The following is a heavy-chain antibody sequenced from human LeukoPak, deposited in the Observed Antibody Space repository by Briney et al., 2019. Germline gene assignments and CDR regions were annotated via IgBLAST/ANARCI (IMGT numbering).Heavy chain of an antibody. J-gene: IGHJ3*01. Sequence: KPSETLSLTCSVSGDSISSSYWSWIRQPPGKGLEWIGNIYNSANTNYNPSLQSRVTMSVDTSKSQFSLQLTSVSAADTAVYYCARRFSSRSDGNGYYYGHGAFDVWGQGTLVTVSS. CDR2: IYNSANT. CDR1: GDSISSSY. D-gene: IGHD3-22*01. V-gene: IGHV4-59*08. CDR3: ARRFSSRSDGNGYYYGHGAFDV.